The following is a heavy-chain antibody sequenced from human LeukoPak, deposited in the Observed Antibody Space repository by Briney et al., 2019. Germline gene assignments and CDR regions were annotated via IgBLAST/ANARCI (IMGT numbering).Heavy chain of an antibody. J-gene: IGHJ5*02. D-gene: IGHD3-10*01. CDR1: GGSLSSYY. Sequence: SETLSLTCTVSGGSLSSYYWSWIRQPPGKGLECIGYIHYTGSTNYNPSLKSRVTISVDTSKSKFSLKLSSVTAADTAIYYCARGGYYGSGNDFRFDPWGQGALVTVSS. V-gene: IGHV4-59*01. CDR3: ARGGYYGSGNDFRFDP. CDR2: IHYTGST.